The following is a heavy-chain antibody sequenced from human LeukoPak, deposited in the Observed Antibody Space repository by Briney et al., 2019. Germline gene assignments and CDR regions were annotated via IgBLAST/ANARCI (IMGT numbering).Heavy chain of an antibody. CDR3: ARDWTTLIDY. D-gene: IGHD1-1*01. CDR2: ITSSSGTI. CDR1: GFTFSSYS. V-gene: IGHV3-48*02. J-gene: IGHJ4*01. Sequence: GGSLRLSCSASGFTFSSYSMDWVRQAPGKGLEWLSYITSSSGTIYYADSVKGRFTVSRDNAKNSLYLQMNSLRDEDTAVYYCARDWTTLIDYWGQGIQVTVSS.